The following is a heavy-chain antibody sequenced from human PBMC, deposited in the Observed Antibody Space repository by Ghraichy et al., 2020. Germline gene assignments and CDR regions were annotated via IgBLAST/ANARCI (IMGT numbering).Heavy chain of an antibody. V-gene: IGHV1-3*01. CDR2: INAGNGNT. CDR3: ARSFSSWYYNEYFQH. J-gene: IGHJ1*01. Sequence: ASVKVSCKASGYTFTSYAMHWVRQAPGQRLEWMGWINAGNGNTKYSQKFQGRVTITRDTSASTAYMELSSLRSEDTAVYYCARSFSSWYYNEYFQHWGQGTLVTVSS. D-gene: IGHD6-13*01. CDR1: GYTFTSYA.